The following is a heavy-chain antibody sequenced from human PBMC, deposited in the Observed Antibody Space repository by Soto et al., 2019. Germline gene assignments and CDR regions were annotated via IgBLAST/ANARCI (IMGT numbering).Heavy chain of an antibody. CDR3: ARVPTGGSSGYYHYYYYGMDV. CDR1: GFTFSSYS. J-gene: IGHJ6*02. Sequence: GGSLRLSCAASGFTFSSYSMNWVRQAPGKGLEWVSYISSSSSTIYYADSVKGRFTISRDNAKNSLYLQMNSLRDEDTAVYYCARVPTGGSSGYYHYYYYGMDVWGQGTTVTVSS. D-gene: IGHD3-22*01. CDR2: ISSSSSTI. V-gene: IGHV3-48*02.